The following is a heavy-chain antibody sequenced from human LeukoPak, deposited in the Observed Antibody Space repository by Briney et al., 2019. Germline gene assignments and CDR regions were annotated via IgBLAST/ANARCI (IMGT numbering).Heavy chain of an antibody. CDR3: ASGYCSSTSCYKAKGILDY. CDR1: GYTFTSYA. CDR2: INAGNGNT. D-gene: IGHD2-2*02. J-gene: IGHJ4*02. V-gene: IGHV1-3*01. Sequence: ASVTVSCKASGYTFTSYAMHWVRQAPGQRLEWMGWINAGNGNTKYSQKFQGRVTITRDTSASTAYMELSSLRSEDTAVYYCASGYCSSTSCYKAKGILDYWGQGTLVTVSS.